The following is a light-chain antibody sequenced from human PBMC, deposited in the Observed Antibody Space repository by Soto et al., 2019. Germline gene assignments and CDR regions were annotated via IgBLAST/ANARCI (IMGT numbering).Light chain of an antibody. V-gene: IGKV3-15*01. J-gene: IGKJ4*01. CDR3: QQYNNWPLT. CDR2: GVS. Sequence: MTQSPSTLSGSVGDRFTITCRASQTISSYLAWYQQKPGQAPRLLIYGVSTRANGVPARFSGSGSGTVFTLTISSLQSEDFAVYYCQQYNNWPLTFGGGTKVDI. CDR1: QTISSY.